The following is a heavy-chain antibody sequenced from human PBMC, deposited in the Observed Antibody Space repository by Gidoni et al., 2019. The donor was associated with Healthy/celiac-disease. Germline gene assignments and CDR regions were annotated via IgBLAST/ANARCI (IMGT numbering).Heavy chain of an antibody. D-gene: IGHD3-3*01. CDR3: AKLELLEWLLYS. V-gene: IGHV3-23*01. CDR1: GFPFSSYA. J-gene: IGHJ4*02. CDR2: SSGSGGST. Sequence: EVQLLESGGGLVQPGGSLSLSCAASGFPFSSYAMSWVRQAPGKGLECVSASSGSGGSTYYADSVKGRFTISRDNSKNTLYLQMNSLRAEDTAVYYCAKLELLEWLLYSWGQGTLVTVSS.